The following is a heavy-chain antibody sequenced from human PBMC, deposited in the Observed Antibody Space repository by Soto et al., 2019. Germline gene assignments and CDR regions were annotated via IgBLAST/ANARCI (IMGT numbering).Heavy chain of an antibody. Sequence: SGKASGGPFSSYAISWVRQAPGQGLEWMGGIIPIFGTANYAQKFQGRVTITADESTSTAYMELSSLRSEDTAVYYWARERGSGSYFFDYWGQGTLVNVSS. CDR2: IIPIFGTA. CDR3: ARERGSGSYFFDY. CDR1: GGPFSSYA. J-gene: IGHJ4*02. V-gene: IGHV1-69*01. D-gene: IGHD1-26*01.